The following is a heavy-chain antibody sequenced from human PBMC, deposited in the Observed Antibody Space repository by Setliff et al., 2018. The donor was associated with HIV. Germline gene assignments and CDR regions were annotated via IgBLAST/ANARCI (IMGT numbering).Heavy chain of an antibody. J-gene: IGHJ4*02. Sequence: GASVKVSCKASDYTLTSYGFTWVRQAPGQGLEWMGWISGYRDTNYAQKFQGRVTMTVDTSTSTAHMELRSLRSDDTAVYYCARNWHSTSPYYFDYWGQGTPVTVSS. CDR3: ARNWHSTSPYYFDY. D-gene: IGHD6-13*01. CDR2: ISGYRDT. CDR1: DYTLTSYG. V-gene: IGHV1-18*01.